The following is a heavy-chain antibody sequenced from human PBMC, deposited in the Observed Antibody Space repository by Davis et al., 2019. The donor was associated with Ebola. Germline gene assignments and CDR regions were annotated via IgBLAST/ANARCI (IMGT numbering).Heavy chain of an antibody. CDR1: GFTFSSYG. CDR2: IRYDGSNK. CDR3: AKLAKEQQLALYYYYYYGMDV. J-gene: IGHJ6*02. V-gene: IGHV3-30*02. D-gene: IGHD6-13*01. Sequence: PGGSLRLSCAASGFTFSSYGMHWVRQAPGKGLEWVAFIRYDGSNKYYADSVKGRFTISRDNSKNTLYLQMNSLRAEDTAVYYCAKLAKEQQLALYYYYYYGMDVWGQGTTITVSS.